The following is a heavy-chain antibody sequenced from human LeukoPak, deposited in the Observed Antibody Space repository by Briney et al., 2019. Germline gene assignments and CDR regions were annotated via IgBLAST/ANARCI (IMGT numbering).Heavy chain of an antibody. D-gene: IGHD3-10*01. J-gene: IGHJ4*02. V-gene: IGHV3-30*04. CDR2: ISYDGSNK. Sequence: GRSLRLSCAASGFTFSSYAMHWVRQAPGKGLEWVTVISYDGSNKYYADSVKGRFTISRDNSKNTLYLQMNSLRAEDTAVYYRARDAVRGVYHNGYFDYWGQGTLVTVSS. CDR1: GFTFSSYA. CDR3: ARDAVRGVYHNGYFDY.